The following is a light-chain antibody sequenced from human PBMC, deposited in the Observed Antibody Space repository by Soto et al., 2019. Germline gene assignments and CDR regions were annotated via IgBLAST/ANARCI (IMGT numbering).Light chain of an antibody. CDR2: IAS. J-gene: IGKJ1*01. Sequence: EIVLTQSPGTLSLFPGERATLSCRATQSVSSNYLAWYQQKPGQAPRLLIYIASSRATGIPDRFSGSGSGTDFTLTISRLEPEDFAVYYCQQYGTSPWTFGQATKVEIK. CDR1: QSVSSNY. V-gene: IGKV3-20*01. CDR3: QQYGTSPWT.